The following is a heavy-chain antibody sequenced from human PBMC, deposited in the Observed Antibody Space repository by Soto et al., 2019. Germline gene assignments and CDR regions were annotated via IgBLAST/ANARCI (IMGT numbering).Heavy chain of an antibody. D-gene: IGHD5-12*01. Sequence: QVQLVESGGGVVQPGRSLRLSCAASGFTFSSYAMHWVRQAPGKGLEWVAVISYDGSNKYYADSVKGRFTISRDNSKNTLYLQMNRLRAEDTAVYYCARGGSVWDGYNSGAFDIWGQGTMVTVSS. J-gene: IGHJ3*02. CDR1: GFTFSSYA. V-gene: IGHV3-30-3*01. CDR3: ARGGSVWDGYNSGAFDI. CDR2: ISYDGSNK.